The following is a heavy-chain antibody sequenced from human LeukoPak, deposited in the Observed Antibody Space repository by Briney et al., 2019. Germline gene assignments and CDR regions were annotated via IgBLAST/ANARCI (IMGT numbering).Heavy chain of an antibody. CDR2: VSGSGGNT. J-gene: IGHJ6*02. CDR3: AKDLAPDCSGGSCYSRGYYYYGMDV. CDR1: GVTFSSYA. Sequence: GGSLRLSCAASGVTFSSYAMNWVRQAPGKRLEWGSAVSGSGGNTYYADSVRGRFTISRDNSKNTLYLQMNSLRAEDTAVYYCAKDLAPDCSGGSCYSRGYYYYGMDVWGQGTTVTVSS. D-gene: IGHD2-15*01. V-gene: IGHV3-23*01.